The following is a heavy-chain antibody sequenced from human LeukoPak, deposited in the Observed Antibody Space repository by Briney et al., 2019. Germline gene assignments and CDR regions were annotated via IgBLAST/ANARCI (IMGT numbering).Heavy chain of an antibody. CDR2: IYYSGST. CDR3: ARVRIGRGVIDY. J-gene: IGHJ4*02. D-gene: IGHD3-10*01. Sequence: PSGTLSLTCTVSGGSISSYYWSWIRQPPGKGLEWIGYIYYSGSTNYNPSLKSRVTISVDTSKNQFSLKLSSVTAADTAVYYCARVRIGRGVIDYWGQGTLVTVSS. V-gene: IGHV4-59*01. CDR1: GGSISSYY.